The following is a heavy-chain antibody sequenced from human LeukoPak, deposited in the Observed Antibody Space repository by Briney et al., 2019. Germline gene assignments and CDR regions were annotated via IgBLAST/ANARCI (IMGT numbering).Heavy chain of an antibody. CDR1: GFSFSRYW. CDR3: ARDSFETDIDY. D-gene: IGHD1-14*01. Sequence: GGSPRLSCVASGFSFSRYWMSWVRQAPGKGLEWVANIKEDGSEQYYADSLKGRFTISRDNVKNSLYLHINSLRAEDTAVYYCARDSFETDIDYWGQGTLVTVSS. J-gene: IGHJ4*02. V-gene: IGHV3-7*01. CDR2: IKEDGSEQ.